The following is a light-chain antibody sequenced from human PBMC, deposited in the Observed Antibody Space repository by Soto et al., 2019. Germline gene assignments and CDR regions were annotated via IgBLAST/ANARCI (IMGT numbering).Light chain of an antibody. J-gene: IGLJ1*01. Sequence: QSALTQPAYVSGSPGQSITISCTGTSSDVGGYNYVSWYQQHPGKAPKLMIYDVSNRPSGVSNRFSGSKSGNTASLTISGLQAEDEADYTSSSLYVFGTGTKVTVL. CDR3: SSLYV. V-gene: IGLV2-14*01. CDR1: SSDVGGYNY. CDR2: DVS.